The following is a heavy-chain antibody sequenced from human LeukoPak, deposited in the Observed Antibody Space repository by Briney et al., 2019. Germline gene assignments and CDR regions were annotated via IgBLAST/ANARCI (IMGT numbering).Heavy chain of an antibody. J-gene: IGHJ4*02. CDR2: INPSGGST. CDR1: GGTFTSYY. CDR3: ATDNKQLARAFDY. D-gene: IGHD6-6*01. V-gene: IGHV1-46*01. Sequence: ASVKVSCKASGGTFTSYYMHWVRQAPGQGLEWMGIINPSGGSTSYAQKFQGRVTMTRDTSTDTAYMELSSLRSEDTAVYYCATDNKQLARAFDYWGQGTLVTVSS.